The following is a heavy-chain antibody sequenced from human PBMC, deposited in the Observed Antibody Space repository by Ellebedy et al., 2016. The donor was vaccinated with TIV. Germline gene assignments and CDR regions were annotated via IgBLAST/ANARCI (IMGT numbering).Heavy chain of an antibody. Sequence: GGSLRLSXAASGFTFSSYWMHWVRQAPGKGLVWVSRINSDGSSTSYADSVKGRFTISRDNAKNSLYLQMNSLRAEDTAVYYCARAYGWMGTPRYWGQGTLVTVSS. D-gene: IGHD3-10*01. CDR3: ARAYGWMGTPRY. J-gene: IGHJ4*02. V-gene: IGHV3-74*01. CDR2: INSDGSST. CDR1: GFTFSSYW.